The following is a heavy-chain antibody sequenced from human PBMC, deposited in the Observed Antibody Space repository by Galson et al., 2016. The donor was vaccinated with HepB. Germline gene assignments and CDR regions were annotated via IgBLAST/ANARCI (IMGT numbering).Heavy chain of an antibody. CDR3: TREGVGGFDI. V-gene: IGHV3-11*06. J-gene: IGHJ2*01. D-gene: IGHD1-26*01. CDR1: GFSFSHYA. Sequence: SLRLSCAASGFSFSHYAMNWVRQAPGKGLEWISGINGDGGSPRYADSVKGRFTISRDNAKNSLYVQMNNLRAEGTAVYYCTREGVGGFDIWGRGTLVTVSS. CDR2: INGDGGSP.